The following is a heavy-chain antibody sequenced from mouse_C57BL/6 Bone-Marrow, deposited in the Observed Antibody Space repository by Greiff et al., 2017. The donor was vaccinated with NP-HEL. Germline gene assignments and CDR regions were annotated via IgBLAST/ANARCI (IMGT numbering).Heavy chain of an antibody. CDR3: AREGGVYGNYGGVTGYFDV. J-gene: IGHJ1*03. Sequence: QVQLQQSGAELMKPGASVKLSCKATGYTFTGYWIEWVKQRPGHGLEWIGEILPGSGSTNYNEKFKGKATFTADTSSNTAYMQLSSLTTEDSAIYYCAREGGVYGNYGGVTGYFDVWGTGTTVTVSS. CDR2: ILPGSGST. V-gene: IGHV1-9*01. D-gene: IGHD2-1*01. CDR1: GYTFTGYW.